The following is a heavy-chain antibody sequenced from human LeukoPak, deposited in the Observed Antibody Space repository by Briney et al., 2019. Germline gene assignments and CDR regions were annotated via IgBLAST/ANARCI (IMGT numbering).Heavy chain of an antibody. Sequence: SETLSLTCTVSGYSVTNDFFWGWVRQPPGKELEWIGSFCLGRDTYYRPSLKSRVTISVDTSKNQFSLNLNSVTAADTAVYYCARWASISREPGGFFDHWGQGTLVTVSS. CDR1: GYSVTNDFF. CDR2: FCLGRDT. V-gene: IGHV4-38-2*02. J-gene: IGHJ4*02. CDR3: ARWASISREPGGFFDH. D-gene: IGHD1-14*01.